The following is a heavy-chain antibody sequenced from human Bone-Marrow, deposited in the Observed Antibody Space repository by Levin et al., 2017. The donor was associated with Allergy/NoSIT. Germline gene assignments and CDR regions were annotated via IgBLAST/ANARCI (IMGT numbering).Heavy chain of an antibody. CDR1: GGSFSGYY. V-gene: IGHV4-34*01. CDR2: INHSGSI. J-gene: IGHJ5*02. CDR3: ARVPLPGDLT. Sequence: SETLSLTCAVYGGSFSGYYCTWIRQPPGKGLEWIGEINHSGSIHYNPSLKSRVTISADTSKNQFYLKVTSVTAADTAVYYCARVPLPGDLTWGLGTLVTVSS. D-gene: IGHD7-27*01.